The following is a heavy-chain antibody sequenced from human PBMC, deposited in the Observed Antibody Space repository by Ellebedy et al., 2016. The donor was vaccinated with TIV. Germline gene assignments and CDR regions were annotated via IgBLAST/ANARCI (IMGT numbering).Heavy chain of an antibody. Sequence: GESLKISCADSGSTLSSYWMTWVCPLPGSGLDWVANTQQVGCDNNYVDSVRGRFTISRENAKNSLYLQMNSLTVEDTAVYYCARRYCTISRCFAASWASLDMWGQGTMVAVSS. J-gene: IGHJ3*02. CDR3: ARRYCTISRCFAASWASLDM. CDR2: TQQVGCDN. CDR1: GSTLSSYW. V-gene: IGHV3-7*01. D-gene: IGHD2-2*01.